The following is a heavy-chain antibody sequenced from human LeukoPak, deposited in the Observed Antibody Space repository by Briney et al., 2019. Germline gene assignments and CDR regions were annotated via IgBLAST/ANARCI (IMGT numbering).Heavy chain of an antibody. CDR1: GFTFSSYA. Sequence: GGSLRLSCAASGFTFSSYAMSWVRQAPGKGLEWVSAISGSGGSTYYADSVKGRFTISRDNSKNTLYLQMNSLRAEDTAVYYCAKFTPSYCSGGSCYSVGSFDYWGQGTLVTVSS. V-gene: IGHV3-23*01. J-gene: IGHJ4*02. D-gene: IGHD2-15*01. CDR2: ISGSGGST. CDR3: AKFTPSYCSGGSCYSVGSFDY.